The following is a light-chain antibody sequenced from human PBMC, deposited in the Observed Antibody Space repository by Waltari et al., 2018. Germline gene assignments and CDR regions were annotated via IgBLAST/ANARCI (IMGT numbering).Light chain of an antibody. Sequence: EIVLTQSPGTLSLSPGERATLSCRASQSVDNTYLAWYQKKPDQAPRLLIIAASSRATGIPDRFSGGGSGTDFTLTISRLEPEDFAVYYCQQYGGSLPYTFGQGTKLEIK. CDR3: QQYGGSLPYT. J-gene: IGKJ2*01. V-gene: IGKV3-20*01. CDR1: QSVDNTY. CDR2: AAS.